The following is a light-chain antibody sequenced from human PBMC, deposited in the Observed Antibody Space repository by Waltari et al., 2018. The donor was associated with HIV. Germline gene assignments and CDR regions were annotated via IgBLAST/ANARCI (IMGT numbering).Light chain of an antibody. Sequence: QSVLTQPPSVSGAPGQRVTISCPGSSAGSVVLRYSQIPGTAPTLLLSSNNNRPSEVPDRFSASKSGTSASLAITGLQAEDEADYYCQPYDSRLSGWVFGGGTKLTVL. CDR2: SNN. CDR1: SAGSV. V-gene: IGLV1-40*01. CDR3: QPYDSRLSGWV. J-gene: IGLJ3*02.